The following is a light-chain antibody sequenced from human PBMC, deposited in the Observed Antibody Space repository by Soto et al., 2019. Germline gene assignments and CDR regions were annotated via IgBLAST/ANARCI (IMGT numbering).Light chain of an antibody. CDR1: QGISSY. V-gene: IGKV1-9*01. CDR2: AAS. J-gene: IGKJ4*01. Sequence: IQLTQSPSSLSASVGDRVTITCRASQGISSYLAWYQQKPGKDPKLLIYAASTLQSGFPSRFSVSGSGTDFTLTISSLQPEEFATDYCHQLNSYPLTFGGGTKVEIK. CDR3: HQLNSYPLT.